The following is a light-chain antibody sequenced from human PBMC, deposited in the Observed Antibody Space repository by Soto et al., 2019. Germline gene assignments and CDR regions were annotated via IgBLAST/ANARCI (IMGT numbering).Light chain of an antibody. CDR1: GPKMGAGYD. V-gene: IGLV1-40*01. J-gene: IGLJ1*01. Sequence: QSVLTQPPSVSGAPGKRVTFSCTGSGPKMGAGYDVHWYQQLPGTAPKLLIYGNSNRPSGVPDRFSGSKSGTSASLAITGLQAEDEADYYCQSYDSSLSGAYVFGTGTKLTVL. CDR3: QSYDSSLSGAYV. CDR2: GNS.